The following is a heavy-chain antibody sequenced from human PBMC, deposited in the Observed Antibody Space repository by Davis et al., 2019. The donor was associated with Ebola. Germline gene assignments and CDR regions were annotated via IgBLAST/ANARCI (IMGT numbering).Heavy chain of an antibody. CDR2: IHESGAT. D-gene: IGHD2-21*01. V-gene: IGHV4-34*01. Sequence: PSETLSLTCGVYGGSFSDYSWTWIRQPPGKGLEWLGDIHESGATDYNPSLKSRVTISVDTPKKQFSVRLTSVTAADTAVYFCARLFSASRVASDSYMDVWGKGTTVTVSS. CDR3: ARLFSASRVASDSYMDV. J-gene: IGHJ6*03. CDR1: GGSFSDYS.